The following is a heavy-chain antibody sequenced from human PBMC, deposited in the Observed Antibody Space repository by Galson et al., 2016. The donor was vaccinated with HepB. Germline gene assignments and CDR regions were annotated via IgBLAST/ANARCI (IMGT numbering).Heavy chain of an antibody. V-gene: IGHV4-39*07. J-gene: IGHJ6*02. Sequence: SETLSLTCTVSGVFISSSRYYWAWIRQPPGKGLEWIGSIYYSGSTYYNPSLKSRVTISVDTSKNQFSLKLSSVTAADTAVYYCARGDGSGFYYYGMDVWGQGTTVTVSS. D-gene: IGHD3-22*01. CDR1: GVFISSSRYY. CDR2: IYYSGST. CDR3: ARGDGSGFYYYGMDV.